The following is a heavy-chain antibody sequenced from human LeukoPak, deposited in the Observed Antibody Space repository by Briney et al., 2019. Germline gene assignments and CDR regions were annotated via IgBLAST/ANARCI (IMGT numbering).Heavy chain of an antibody. V-gene: IGHV4-31*03. CDR2: IYYSGST. D-gene: IGHD2-2*01. Sequence: SETLSLTYTVSGGSISSGGYYWSWIRQHPGKGLEWIGYIYYSGSTYYNPSLKSRVTISVDTSKNQFSLKLSSVTAADTAVYYCARDCSSTSCTYGMDVWGQGTTVTVSS. CDR1: GGSISSGGYY. J-gene: IGHJ6*02. CDR3: ARDCSSTSCTYGMDV.